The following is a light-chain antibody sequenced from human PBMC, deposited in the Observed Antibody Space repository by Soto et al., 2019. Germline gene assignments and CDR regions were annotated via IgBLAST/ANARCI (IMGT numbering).Light chain of an antibody. V-gene: IGKV3D-20*02. Sequence: EIVLTQSPSTLSLSPGERATLFCRASQSFTTSQLAWYQQRPGQAPRVLIFGASRRATGIPDRFSGSGSGTDFTLTISRLEPEDSAVYYCQQRSNWPPWTFGQGTKVEIK. CDR3: QQRSNWPPWT. J-gene: IGKJ1*01. CDR1: QSFTTSQ. CDR2: GAS.